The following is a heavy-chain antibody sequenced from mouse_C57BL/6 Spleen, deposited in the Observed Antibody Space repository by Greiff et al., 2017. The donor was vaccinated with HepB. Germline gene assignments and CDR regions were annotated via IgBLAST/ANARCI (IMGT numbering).Heavy chain of an antibody. D-gene: IGHD2-4*01. Sequence: EVKLVESGEGLVKPGGSLKLSCAASGFTFSSYAMSWVRQTPEKRLEWVAYISSGGDYIYYADTVKGRFTISRDNARNTLYLQMSSLKSEDTAMYYCTTPYDSAWFAYWGQGTLVTVSA. CDR2: ISSGGDYI. CDR1: GFTFSSYA. V-gene: IGHV5-9-1*02. CDR3: TTPYDSAWFAY. J-gene: IGHJ3*01.